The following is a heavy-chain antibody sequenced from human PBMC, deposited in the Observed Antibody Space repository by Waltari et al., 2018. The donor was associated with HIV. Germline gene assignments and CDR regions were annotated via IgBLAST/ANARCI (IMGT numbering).Heavy chain of an antibody. D-gene: IGHD1-1*01. CDR2: IGTAGDT. Sequence: EVQLVESGGGLVQPGGSLRLSCAASGFTFSNYEMHWVRQATGKGLEWVSGIGTAGDTYYPGSVKGRFTISRENAKNSLHLQMNSLRAGDTAVYYCVRICKLNCYYYYGMDVWGQGTTVTVSS. V-gene: IGHV3-13*01. CDR1: GFTFSNYE. J-gene: IGHJ6*02. CDR3: VRICKLNCYYYYGMDV.